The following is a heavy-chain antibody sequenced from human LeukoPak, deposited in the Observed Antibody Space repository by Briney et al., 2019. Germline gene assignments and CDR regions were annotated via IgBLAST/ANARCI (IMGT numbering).Heavy chain of an antibody. CDR3: ARDAAFGSGSYLDY. D-gene: IGHD3-10*01. Sequence: GGSLRLSCTASGFTFSSSAIYWVRQAPGKGLECVTVISYDESEKYYADSVKGRFTISRDNSKNTVFLGMNSLRGDDTAIYYCARDAAFGSGSYLDYWGQGILVTVSS. V-gene: IGHV3-30*04. CDR1: GFTFSSSA. J-gene: IGHJ4*02. CDR2: ISYDESEK.